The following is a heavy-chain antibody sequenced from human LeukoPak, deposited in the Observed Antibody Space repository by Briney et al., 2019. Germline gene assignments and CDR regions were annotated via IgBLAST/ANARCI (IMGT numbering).Heavy chain of an antibody. Sequence: EASVKVSCKASGYTFTGYYMHWVRQAPGQGLEWMGWINPNSGDTSYAQKFQGRVTMTRDRSISTAYMELSRLRSDDTAVYYCARVVIAMVSYGMDVWGQGTTVTVSS. CDR2: INPNSGDT. J-gene: IGHJ6*02. V-gene: IGHV1-2*02. CDR1: GYTFTGYY. D-gene: IGHD5-18*01. CDR3: ARVVIAMVSYGMDV.